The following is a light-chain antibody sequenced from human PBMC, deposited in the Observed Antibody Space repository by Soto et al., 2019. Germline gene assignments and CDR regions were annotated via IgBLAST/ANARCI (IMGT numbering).Light chain of an antibody. J-gene: IGKJ5*01. V-gene: IGKV3-15*01. CDR3: QQYNNWHAIN. CDR2: GAS. Sequence: EIVMTQSPATLSVSPGERATLSCRASQSVSSNLAWYQQKPGQAPRLLIYGASTRATGIPARFSGSGSGTEFTLTISSLQSEDFAVSYCQQYNNWHAINFGHGKRLESK. CDR1: QSVSSN.